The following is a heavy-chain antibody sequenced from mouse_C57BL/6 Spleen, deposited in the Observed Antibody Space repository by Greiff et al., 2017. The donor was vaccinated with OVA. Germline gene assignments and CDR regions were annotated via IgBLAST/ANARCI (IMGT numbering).Heavy chain of an antibody. CDR1: GFTFSSYG. V-gene: IGHV5-6*01. CDR3: ARHDGYYEVYAIDY. D-gene: IGHD2-3*01. Sequence: EVHGVESGGDLVKPGGSLKLSCAASGFTFSSYGMSWVRQTPDKRLEWVATISSGGSYTYYPDSVKGRFTISRDNAKNTLYLQMSSLKSEDTAMYYCARHDGYYEVYAIDYWGQGTSVTVSS. J-gene: IGHJ4*01. CDR2: ISSGGSYT.